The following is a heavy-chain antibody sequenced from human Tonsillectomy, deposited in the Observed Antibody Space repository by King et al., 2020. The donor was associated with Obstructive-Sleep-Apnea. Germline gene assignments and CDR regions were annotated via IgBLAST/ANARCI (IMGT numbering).Heavy chain of an antibody. CDR1: GFTFSNYG. D-gene: IGHD4-17*01. V-gene: IGHV3-30*02. J-gene: IGHJ6*02. CDR2: IRYDGSKK. Sequence: VQLVESGGGVVQPGRSLRLSCAASGFTFSNYGMHWVRQAPGKGLEWGGFIRYDGSKKYYADSVKGRFTISRDRSKNTLYLQMNSLRAEDTAVYYCATQGEEYGDYWAHTGVYYYGMDVWGQGTTVTVSS. CDR3: ATQGEEYGDYWAHTGVYYYGMDV.